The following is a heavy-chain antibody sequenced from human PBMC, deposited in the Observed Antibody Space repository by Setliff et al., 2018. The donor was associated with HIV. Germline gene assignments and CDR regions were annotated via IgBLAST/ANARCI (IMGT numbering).Heavy chain of an antibody. CDR3: ARFHGAGAYFFDY. V-gene: IGHV3-48*01. CDR2: ITSSGSTQ. Sequence: SGGSMRLSCAASGFIFENYNMNWVRQAPGKGLEWISFITSSGSTQYYADSVKGRFTFSRDNAKNSLYLQMNSLRAEDTAVYFCARFHGAGAYFFDYWGQGAPVTVSS. CDR1: GFIFENYN. J-gene: IGHJ4*02. D-gene: IGHD1-26*01.